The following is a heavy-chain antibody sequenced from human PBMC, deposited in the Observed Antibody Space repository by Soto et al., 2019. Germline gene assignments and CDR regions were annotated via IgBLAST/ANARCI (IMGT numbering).Heavy chain of an antibody. CDR3: ARGGILTGYIDY. V-gene: IGHV4-30-2*01. D-gene: IGHD3-9*01. CDR1: GGSISSGGYS. Sequence: PSETLSLTCAVSGGSISSGGYSCSWLRQPPGKGLEWIGEIYHSVSTYYNPPLKSRVTISADRSKNQFSLKLSSVTPADTAVYYCARGGILTGYIDYWAQGTMVTVSS. J-gene: IGHJ4*02. CDR2: IYHSVST.